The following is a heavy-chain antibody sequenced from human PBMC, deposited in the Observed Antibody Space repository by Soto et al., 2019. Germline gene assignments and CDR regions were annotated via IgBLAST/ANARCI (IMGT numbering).Heavy chain of an antibody. V-gene: IGHV3-30-3*01. D-gene: IGHD5-18*01. J-gene: IGHJ4*02. CDR3: ARNERGYTYGTIDY. CDR1: GFRFNKYP. CDR2: ISYEGSDK. Sequence: QVQLVESGGGVVQPGRSLRLSCEASGFRFNKYPMHWVRQSPGKGLEWVAIISYEGSDKFYSDSVKGRFTISRDNSRNTLYLHMNSLRAEDTAVYYCARNERGYTYGTIDYWGQGTLVTVSS.